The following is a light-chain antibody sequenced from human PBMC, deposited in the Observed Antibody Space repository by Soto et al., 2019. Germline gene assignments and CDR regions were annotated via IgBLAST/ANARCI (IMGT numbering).Light chain of an antibody. CDR3: QQYNSYSWT. V-gene: IGKV1-5*03. CDR2: KAS. Sequence: DIQMTQSPSTLSASVGDRVTITCRASQSISSWLAWYQQKPGKAPKLLIYKASSLESGVPSRFSGSGSWTEFTLTISSLQPDDFATYYCQQYNSYSWTFGQGTKLEIK. J-gene: IGKJ1*01. CDR1: QSISSW.